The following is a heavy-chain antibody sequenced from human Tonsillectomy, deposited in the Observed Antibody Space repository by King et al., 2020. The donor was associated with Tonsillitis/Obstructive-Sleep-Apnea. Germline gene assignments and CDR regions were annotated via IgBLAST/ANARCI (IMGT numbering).Heavy chain of an antibody. Sequence: QLQESGPGLVKPSETLSLTCTVSGGSISRRSYYWGWIRQPPGKGLEWIGSVYYSGDTYYNPSLKSRVIISVDTSKNQFSLKLNSVTAADTAVYYCARTLPGLRVSYDYWGQGTLVTVSS. D-gene: IGHD4-17*01. V-gene: IGHV4-39*01. CDR2: VYYSGDT. CDR3: ARTLPGLRVSYDY. J-gene: IGHJ4*02. CDR1: GGSISRRSYY.